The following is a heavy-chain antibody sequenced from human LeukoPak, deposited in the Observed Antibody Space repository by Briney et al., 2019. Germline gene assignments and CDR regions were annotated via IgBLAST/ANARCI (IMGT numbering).Heavy chain of an antibody. CDR2: ISGSGGSS. Sequence: PGGSLRLSCAASGFTFTNYAMTCVRQVPGKGLEWVSHISGSGGSSYHVDSVKGRFTISRDNSKNTLYLQMNSLRAEDTAVYYCARLGRYADYWGQGTLVTVS. CDR3: ARLGRYADY. J-gene: IGHJ4*02. CDR1: GFTFTNYA. V-gene: IGHV3-23*01. D-gene: IGHD3-16*01.